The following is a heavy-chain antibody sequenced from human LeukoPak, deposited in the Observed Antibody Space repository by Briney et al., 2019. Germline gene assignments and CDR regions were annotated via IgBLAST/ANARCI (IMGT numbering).Heavy chain of an antibody. D-gene: IGHD5-12*01. V-gene: IGHV3-23*01. Sequence: GGSLRLSCAASGFTFSSYAVSWVRQAPGKGLEWVSAISGSGGSTYYADSVKGRFTISRDNSKNTLYLQMNSLRAEDTAVYYCAKDAGHSGYYYGMDVWGQGTTVTVSS. J-gene: IGHJ6*02. CDR1: GFTFSSYA. CDR3: AKDAGHSGYYYGMDV. CDR2: ISGSGGST.